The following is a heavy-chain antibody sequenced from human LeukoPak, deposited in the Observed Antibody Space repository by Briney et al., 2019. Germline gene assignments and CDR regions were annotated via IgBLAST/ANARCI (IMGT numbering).Heavy chain of an antibody. CDR3: TRYDSSRFDP. Sequence: GGSLRLSCAASAASGFTFSSYGMSWVRQARGKGLEWVTGIAFDGSRKHYADSVKGRFTISRDNARNTMDLQMNSLRVEDAAVYHCTRYDSSRFDPWGQGTLVIVSS. CDR2: IAFDGSRK. CDR1: ASAASGFTFSSYG. V-gene: IGHV3-30*03. J-gene: IGHJ5*02. D-gene: IGHD3-3*01.